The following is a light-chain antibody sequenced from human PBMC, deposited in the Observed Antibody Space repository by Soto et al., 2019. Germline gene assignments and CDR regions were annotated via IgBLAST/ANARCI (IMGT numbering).Light chain of an antibody. CDR2: GAS. V-gene: IGKV3-20*01. CDR1: ERLSSVY. Sequence: EIVLTQSPGTLSLSPGERATLSCRASERLSSVYLAWYQQRPGQPPRLLIYGASNRATGIPDRFSGSGSGTDFTLITNRLEPEDVAIYYCQQYGGSPRITFGQGTRLEIK. J-gene: IGKJ5*01. CDR3: QQYGGSPRIT.